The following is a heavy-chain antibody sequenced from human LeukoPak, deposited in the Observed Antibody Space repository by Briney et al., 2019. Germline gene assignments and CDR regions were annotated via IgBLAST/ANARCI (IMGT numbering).Heavy chain of an antibody. CDR2: ISGSGGST. CDR3: AKYYYDSSGTLDY. CDR1: GFTFSSYA. V-gene: IGHV3-23*01. Sequence: PGGSLRLSCAASGFTFSSYAMSWVHQAPGKGLEWVSAISGSGGSTYYADSVKGRFTISRDNSKNTLYLQMNSLRAEDTAVYYCAKYYYDSSGTLDYWGQGTLVTVSS. J-gene: IGHJ4*02. D-gene: IGHD3-22*01.